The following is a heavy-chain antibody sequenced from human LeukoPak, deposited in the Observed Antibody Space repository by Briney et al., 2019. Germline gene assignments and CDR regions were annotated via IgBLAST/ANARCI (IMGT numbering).Heavy chain of an antibody. V-gene: IGHV4-59*01. D-gene: IGHD6-19*01. CDR1: GGSFSGYY. CDR3: ARADGGWRNPCFDY. Sequence: PSETLSLTCAVYGGSFSGYYWSWIRQPPGKGLEWIGYVYYSGSTNYNPSLKSRVTISVDTSKNQFSLKLSSVTAADTAVYYCARADGGWRNPCFDYWGQGTLVIVSS. CDR2: VYYSGST. J-gene: IGHJ4*02.